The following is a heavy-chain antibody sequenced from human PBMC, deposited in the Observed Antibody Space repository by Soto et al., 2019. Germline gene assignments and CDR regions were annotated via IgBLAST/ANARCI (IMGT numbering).Heavy chain of an antibody. J-gene: IGHJ6*02. CDR2: IIPIFGTA. V-gene: IGHV1-69*13. D-gene: IGHD1-26*01. CDR1: GGTFSSYA. Sequence: ASVKVSCKASGGTFSSYASSWVRQAPGQGLEWMGGIIPIFGTANYAQKFQGRVTITADESTSTAYMELSSLRSEDTAVYYCAREKGEWETEIYYYYGMDVWGQGTTVTVSS. CDR3: AREKGEWETEIYYYYGMDV.